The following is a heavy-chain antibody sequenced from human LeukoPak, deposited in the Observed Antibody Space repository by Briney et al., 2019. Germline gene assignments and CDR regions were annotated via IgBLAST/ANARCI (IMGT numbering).Heavy chain of an antibody. J-gene: IGHJ4*02. Sequence: SETLSLTCTVSGGSISSYYWSWIRQPPGKGLEWIGYIYYSGSTNYNPSLKSRVTISVDTSKNQCSLKLSSVTAADTAVYYCAREAREPDGDSSGYFDYWGQGTLVTVSS. CDR3: AREAREPDGDSSGYFDY. CDR2: IYYSGST. CDR1: GGSISSYY. V-gene: IGHV4-59*01. D-gene: IGHD3-22*01.